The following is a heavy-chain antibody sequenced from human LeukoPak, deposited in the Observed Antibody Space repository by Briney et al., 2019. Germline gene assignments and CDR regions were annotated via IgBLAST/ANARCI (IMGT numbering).Heavy chain of an antibody. D-gene: IGHD3-22*01. CDR2: ISSSSSTI. J-gene: IGHJ3*02. V-gene: IGHV3-48*01. CDR3: ARDGYSSGYYIDAFDI. CDR1: GFTFSSYS. Sequence: PGGSLRLSCAASGFTFSSYSMNWVRQAPGKGLEWVSYISSSSSTIYYADSVKGRFTISRDNAKNSLYLQMNSLRAEDTAVYYCARDGYSSGYYIDAFDIWGQGTMVTVSS.